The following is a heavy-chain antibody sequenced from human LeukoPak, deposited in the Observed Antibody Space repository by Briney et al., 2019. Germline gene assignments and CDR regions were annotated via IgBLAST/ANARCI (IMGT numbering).Heavy chain of an antibody. CDR1: GYSFTNYW. CDR2: IYPGDSDT. CDR3: ARHIPDQIQLWLGPAVGYFDY. V-gene: IGHV5-51*01. D-gene: IGHD5-18*01. Sequence: PGESLKISCKGSGYSFTNYWIGWVRQMPGKGLEWMGIIYPGDSDTRYSPSFQGQVTISADKSISTAYLQWSSLKASDTAMYYCARHIPDQIQLWLGPAVGYFDYWGQGTLVTVSS. J-gene: IGHJ4*02.